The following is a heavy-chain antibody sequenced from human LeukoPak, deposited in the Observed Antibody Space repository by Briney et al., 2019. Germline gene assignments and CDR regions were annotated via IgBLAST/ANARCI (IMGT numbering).Heavy chain of an antibody. CDR1: GGSISSSSYY. J-gene: IGHJ4*02. D-gene: IGHD1-26*01. Sequence: PSETLSLTCTVSGGSISSSSYYWGWIRQPPGKGLEWIGSIYYRGSTYYNPSLKSRVTISVDTSKNQFSLKLSSVTAADTAVYYCARDHRGSWELLYYFDYWGQGTLVTVSS. CDR2: IYYRGST. V-gene: IGHV4-39*07. CDR3: ARDHRGSWELLYYFDY.